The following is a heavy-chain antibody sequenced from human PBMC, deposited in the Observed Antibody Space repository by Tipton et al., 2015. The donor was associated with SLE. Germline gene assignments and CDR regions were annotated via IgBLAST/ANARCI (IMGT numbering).Heavy chain of an antibody. D-gene: IGHD3-22*01. Sequence: RSLRLSCAASGFTFSSYGMHWVRQAPGKGLEWVAFIRYDGSNKYYADSVKGRFTISRDNAKNSLYLQMNSLRAEDTAVYYCARGPDSSGYSPWYFDLWGRGTLVTVSS. CDR1: GFTFSSYG. CDR3: ARGPDSSGYSPWYFDL. V-gene: IGHV3-33*01. CDR2: IRYDGSNK. J-gene: IGHJ2*01.